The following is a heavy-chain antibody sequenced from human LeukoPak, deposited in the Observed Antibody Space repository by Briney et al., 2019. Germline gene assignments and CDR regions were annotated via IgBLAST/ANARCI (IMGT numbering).Heavy chain of an antibody. CDR1: GYTFTGYY. V-gene: IGHV1-2*02. CDR3: ARGTIAVAHPLGY. D-gene: IGHD6-19*01. CDR2: INPNSGGT. J-gene: IGHJ4*02. Sequence: GASVKVSCKASGYTFTGYYMHWVRQAPGQGLEWMGWINPNSGGTNYAQKFQGRVTMTRDTSISTAYMELSRLRSDDTAVYYCARGTIAVAHPLGYWGQGTLVTVSS.